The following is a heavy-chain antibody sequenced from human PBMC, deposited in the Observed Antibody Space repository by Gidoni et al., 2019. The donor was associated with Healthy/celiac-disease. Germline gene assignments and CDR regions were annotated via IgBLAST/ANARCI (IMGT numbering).Heavy chain of an antibody. CDR2: IYHSGST. CDR3: AVLSGYDFDY. CDR1: GYSISSGYY. Sequence: QVQLQESGPGLVKPSETLSLTCTVSGYSISSGYYWGWIRQPPGKGLEWIGSIYHSGSTYYNPSLKSRVTISVDTSKNQFSLKLSSVTAADTAVYYCAVLSGYDFDYWGQGTLVTVSS. V-gene: IGHV4-38-2*02. D-gene: IGHD5-12*01. J-gene: IGHJ4*02.